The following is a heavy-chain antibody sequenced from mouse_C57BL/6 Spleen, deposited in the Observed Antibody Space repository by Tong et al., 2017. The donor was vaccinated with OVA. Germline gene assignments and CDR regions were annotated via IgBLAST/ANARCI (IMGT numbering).Heavy chain of an antibody. CDR3: ARRGEGYFDY. Sequence: EVQLQESGGDLVKPGGSLKLSCAASGFTFSSYGMSWVRQTPDKRLEWVATISSGGSYTYYPDSVKGRFTISRDNAKNTLYLKMSSLKSEDTAMYYCARRGEGYFDYWGQGTTLTVSS. J-gene: IGHJ2*01. CDR2: ISSGGSYT. CDR1: GFTFSSYG. V-gene: IGHV5-6*01.